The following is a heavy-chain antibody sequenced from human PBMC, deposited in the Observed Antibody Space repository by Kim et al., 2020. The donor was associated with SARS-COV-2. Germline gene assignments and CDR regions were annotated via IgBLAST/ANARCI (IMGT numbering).Heavy chain of an antibody. CDR2: TYYRSKWYN. Sequence: SQTLSLTCAISGDSVSSNSAAWNWIRQSPSRGLEWLGRTYYRSKWYNDYAVSVKSRITINPDTSKNQFSLQLNSVTPEDTAVYYCARAVQSGYCSGGSCYSVVWFDPWGQGTVVTVSS. CDR3: ARAVQSGYCSGGSCYSVVWFDP. CDR1: GDSVSSNSAA. V-gene: IGHV6-1*01. D-gene: IGHD2-15*01. J-gene: IGHJ5*02.